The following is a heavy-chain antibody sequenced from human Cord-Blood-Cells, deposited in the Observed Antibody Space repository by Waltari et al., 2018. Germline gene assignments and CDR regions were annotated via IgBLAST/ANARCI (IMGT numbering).Heavy chain of an antibody. CDR1: GFSVRSNY. Sequence: EGQMVESGGGLIQPGGSLRLPCAASGFSVRSNYMSWARQAPGKGLEWVSVIYSGGSTYYADSVKGRFTISRDNSKNTLYLQMNSLRAEDTAVYYCAREAYSSGWYYFDYWGQGTLVTVSS. V-gene: IGHV3-53*01. J-gene: IGHJ4*02. D-gene: IGHD6-19*01. CDR2: IYSGGST. CDR3: AREAYSSGWYYFDY.